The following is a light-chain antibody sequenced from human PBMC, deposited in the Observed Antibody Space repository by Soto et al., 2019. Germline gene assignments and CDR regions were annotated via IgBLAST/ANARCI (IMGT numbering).Light chain of an antibody. V-gene: IGKV3-20*01. J-gene: IGKJ5*01. CDR3: QQYGSSPRT. CDR2: GAS. CDR1: QSVSSSY. Sequence: EIVLTQSPGTLSLSPGERATLSCRXSQSVSSSYLAWYQQKPGQAPRLLIYGASSRATGIPDRFSGSGSGTDCTLTISRLEPEDVAVYYCQQYGSSPRTFGQGTRLEI.